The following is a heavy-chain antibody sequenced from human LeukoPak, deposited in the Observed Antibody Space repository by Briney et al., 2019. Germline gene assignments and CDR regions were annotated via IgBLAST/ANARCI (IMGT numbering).Heavy chain of an antibody. D-gene: IGHD3-22*01. Sequence: GGSLRLSCAASGFTFSSYSMNWVRQAPGKGLEWVSSISSSSSYIYYADSVKGRLTISRDNAKNSLYLQMNSLRAEDTAVYYCARDRRFPYYYDSSGYYFDYWGQGTLVTVSS. V-gene: IGHV3-21*01. CDR2: ISSSSSYI. CDR3: ARDRRFPYYYDSSGYYFDY. J-gene: IGHJ4*02. CDR1: GFTFSSYS.